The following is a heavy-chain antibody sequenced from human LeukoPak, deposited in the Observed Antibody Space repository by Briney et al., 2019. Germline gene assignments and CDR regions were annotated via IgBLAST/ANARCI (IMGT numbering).Heavy chain of an antibody. J-gene: IGHJ2*01. CDR1: GGTFSSYA. Sequence: SVKVSCKASGGTFSSYAISWVRQAPGQGLEWMGRIIPIFGIANYAQKFQGRVTITADKSTSTAYMGLSSLRSEDTAVYYCALAVVTATTLRYFDLWGRGTLVTVSS. V-gene: IGHV1-69*04. CDR3: ALAVVTATTLRYFDL. D-gene: IGHD2-21*02. CDR2: IIPIFGIA.